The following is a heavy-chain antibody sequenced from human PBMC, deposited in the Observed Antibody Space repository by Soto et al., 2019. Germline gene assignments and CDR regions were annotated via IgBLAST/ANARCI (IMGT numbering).Heavy chain of an antibody. Sequence: EVQLLESGGGLVQPGGSLILSCAASGFTFSSYAMSWVRQSPGKGLEWVPAISGSGGSTYYADSVKGRFTISRDNSKNTLYLQMNSLRAEDTAVYYCAKVELTYYDYVWGSLGAFDIWGQGTMVTVSS. J-gene: IGHJ3*02. CDR3: AKVELTYYDYVWGSLGAFDI. CDR2: ISGSGGST. CDR1: GFTFSSYA. D-gene: IGHD3-16*01. V-gene: IGHV3-23*01.